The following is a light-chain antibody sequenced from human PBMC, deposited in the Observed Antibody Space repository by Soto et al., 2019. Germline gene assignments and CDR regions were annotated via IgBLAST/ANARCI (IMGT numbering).Light chain of an antibody. Sequence: EIVMTPSPATLSMYPGEPASLSRRASQSAGNFLAWYQQKPGQAPRLLIYYISTRATGIPARFSGSGSGTEFTLTINSLQSEDSAVYYCQQHNQWPITFGQGTRLEI. V-gene: IGKV3D-15*01. J-gene: IGKJ5*01. CDR1: QSAGNF. CDR3: QQHNQWPIT. CDR2: YIS.